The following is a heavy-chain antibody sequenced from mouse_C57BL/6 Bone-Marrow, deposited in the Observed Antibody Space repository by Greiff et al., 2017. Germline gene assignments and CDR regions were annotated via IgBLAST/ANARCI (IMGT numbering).Heavy chain of an antibody. CDR1: GYSITSDY. CDR3: ARYHYGNYDWYFDV. CDR2: ISYSGST. V-gene: IGHV3-8*01. Sequence: DVMLVESGPGLAKPSQTLSLTCSVTGYSITSDYWNWIRKFPGNKLEYIGYISYSGSTSYTPSLKSRISITRDTSKNQSYLQLNSVTTEDTATYDCARYHYGNYDWYFDVWGTGTTVTVSS. D-gene: IGHD2-1*01. J-gene: IGHJ1*03.